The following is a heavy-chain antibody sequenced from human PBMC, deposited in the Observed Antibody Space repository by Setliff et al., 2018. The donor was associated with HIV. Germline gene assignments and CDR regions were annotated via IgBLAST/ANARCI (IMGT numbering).Heavy chain of an antibody. V-gene: IGHV3-33*08. CDR2: IRYDGSNK. D-gene: IGHD2-2*01. Sequence: PGGSLRLSCAGTGLNFNNAWLTWVRQAPGKGLEWIAFIRYDGSNKYYADSVKGRFTISRDNAKNSLYLQMNSLRAEDTALYYCARLDCTSTSCYPAGISYWGQGILVTVSS. CDR3: ARLDCTSTSCYPAGISY. J-gene: IGHJ4*02. CDR1: GLNFNNAW.